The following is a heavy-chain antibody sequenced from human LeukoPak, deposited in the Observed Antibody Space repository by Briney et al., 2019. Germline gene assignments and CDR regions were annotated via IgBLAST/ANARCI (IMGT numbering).Heavy chain of an antibody. D-gene: IGHD6-19*01. J-gene: IGHJ4*02. CDR1: GYAFTSYD. CDR2: MNPNSGNT. CDR3: ARNLVGKTDFDY. V-gene: IGHV1-8*01. Sequence: ASVKVSCKASGYAFTSYDINWVRQATGQGLEWMGWMNPNSGNTGYAQKFQGRVTITWDTSASTVHMELIILRSEDTAVYYCARNLVGKTDFDYWGQGTLVTVSS.